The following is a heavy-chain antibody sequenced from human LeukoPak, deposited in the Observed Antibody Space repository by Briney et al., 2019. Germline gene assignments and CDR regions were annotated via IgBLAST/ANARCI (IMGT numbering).Heavy chain of an antibody. Sequence: GASVKVSCKASGGTFSSYAISWVRQAPGQGLEWMGIINPSGGNTNYAQKFQGRITMTTDTSTRTVYMELSSLRSEDTAMYYCARDRISGLRLIESFFPLDFWGQGTLVTVSS. CDR3: ARDRISGLRLIESFFPLDF. J-gene: IGHJ4*02. CDR2: INPSGGNT. CDR1: GGTFSSYA. V-gene: IGHV1-46*01. D-gene: IGHD5-12*01.